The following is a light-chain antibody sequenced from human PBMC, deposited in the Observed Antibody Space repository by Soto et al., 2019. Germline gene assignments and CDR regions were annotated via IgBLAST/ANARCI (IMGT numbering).Light chain of an antibody. CDR1: QSVSSH. V-gene: IGKV3-11*01. Sequence: EIVLTQSPATLSLSPGERATLSCRASQSVSSHLAWYQQKPGQAPRLLIYDASNRATGIPARFSGSGSGTDFTLTISSLEPKDFAVYYCQQRSNWPPYTFGQGTKLEIK. CDR3: QQRSNWPPYT. CDR2: DAS. J-gene: IGKJ2*01.